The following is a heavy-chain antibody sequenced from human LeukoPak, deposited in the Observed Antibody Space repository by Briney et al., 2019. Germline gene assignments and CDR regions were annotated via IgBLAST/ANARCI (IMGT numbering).Heavy chain of an antibody. CDR3: ARDAYYDFWSGYFYYMDV. D-gene: IGHD3-3*01. Sequence: KPSETLSLTCTVSGVSISSSSYYWGWIRQPPGKGLEWIGSIYYSGSTYYNPSLKSRVTISVDTSKNQFSLKLSSVTAADTAVYYCARDAYYDFWSGYFYYMDVWGKGTTVTVSS. CDR2: IYYSGST. CDR1: GVSISSSSYY. J-gene: IGHJ6*03. V-gene: IGHV4-39*07.